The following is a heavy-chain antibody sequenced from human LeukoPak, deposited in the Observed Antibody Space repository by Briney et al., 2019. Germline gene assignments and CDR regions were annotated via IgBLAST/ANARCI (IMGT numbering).Heavy chain of an antibody. Sequence: PSETLSLTCTVSGGSISSYYWSWIRQPPGKELEWIGYIYYSGSTNYNPSLKSRVTISVDTSKNQFSLKLSSVTAADTAVYYCAREYPGGRIDYWGQGTLVTVSS. D-gene: IGHD2-15*01. J-gene: IGHJ4*02. CDR1: GGSISSYY. V-gene: IGHV4-59*01. CDR2: IYYSGST. CDR3: AREYPGGRIDY.